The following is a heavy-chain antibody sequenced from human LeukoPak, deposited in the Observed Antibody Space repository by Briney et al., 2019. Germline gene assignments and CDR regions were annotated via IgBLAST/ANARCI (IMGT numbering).Heavy chain of an antibody. Sequence: SETLSLTCTVSGGSISSSSYYWGWIRQPPGKGLEWIGSIYYSGSTYYNPSLKSRVTISVDASKNQFSLKLSSVTAADTAVYYCARGPPSPPHLNYFDYWGQGTLVTVSS. J-gene: IGHJ4*02. D-gene: IGHD3-3*02. CDR3: ARGPPSPPHLNYFDY. CDR2: IYYSGST. CDR1: GGSISSSSYY. V-gene: IGHV4-39*01.